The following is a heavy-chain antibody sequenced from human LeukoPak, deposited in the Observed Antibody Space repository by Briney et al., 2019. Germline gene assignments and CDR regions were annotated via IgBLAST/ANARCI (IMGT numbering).Heavy chain of an antibody. D-gene: IGHD1-14*01. V-gene: IGHV3-7*01. CDR2: LNEDGTVK. CDR1: GFSFTTNW. Sequence: GGSLRLSCAASGFSFTTNWMHWVRQTPGKRLEWVAELNEDGTVKYYVDSVKGRFTISRDNAKNSVYLQMNRLRAEDTGVYFCANVPRSTVSYWGRGTLVTVSS. J-gene: IGHJ4*02. CDR3: ANVPRSTVSY.